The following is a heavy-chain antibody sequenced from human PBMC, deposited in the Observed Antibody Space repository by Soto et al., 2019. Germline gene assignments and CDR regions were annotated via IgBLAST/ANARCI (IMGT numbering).Heavy chain of an antibody. D-gene: IGHD3-16*01. V-gene: IGHV3-72*01. CDR1: GFTFSDRY. Sequence: GGSLRLSCAASGFTFSDRYMDWVRQAPGKGLEWVGRTKNKANSYTTEYAASVKGRFTISRDYSRDSVYLRMNSLKTDDTAVYYCTIEGAYPGPDFDYWGQGTLVTVS. J-gene: IGHJ4*02. CDR2: TKNKANSYTT. CDR3: TIEGAYPGPDFDY.